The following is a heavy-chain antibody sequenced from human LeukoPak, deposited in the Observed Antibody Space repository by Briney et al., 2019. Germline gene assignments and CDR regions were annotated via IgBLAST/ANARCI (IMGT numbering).Heavy chain of an antibody. CDR2: ISAYNGNT. V-gene: IGHV1-18*01. Sequence: ASVKVSCKASGYTFTSYGISWVRQAPGQGLEWMGWISAYNGNTNYAQKLQGRVTMTTDTSTSTAYMELRSLRSDDTAVYYCARDKLGLGELSLYDQWGQGTLVTVFS. D-gene: IGHD3-16*02. CDR3: ARDKLGLGELSLYDQ. J-gene: IGHJ5*02. CDR1: GYTFTSYG.